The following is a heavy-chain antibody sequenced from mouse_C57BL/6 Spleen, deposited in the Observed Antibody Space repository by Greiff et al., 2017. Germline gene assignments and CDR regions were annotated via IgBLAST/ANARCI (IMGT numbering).Heavy chain of an antibody. Sequence: DVQLQESGGGLVKPGGSLKLSCAASGFTFSDYGMHWVRQAPEKGLEWVAYISSGSSTIYYADTVKGRFTISRDNAKNTLFLQMTSLRSEDTAMYYCARVLYSYFDYWGQGTTLTVSS. CDR3: ARVLYSYFDY. J-gene: IGHJ2*01. CDR2: ISSGSSTI. D-gene: IGHD2-1*01. CDR1: GFTFSDYG. V-gene: IGHV5-17*01.